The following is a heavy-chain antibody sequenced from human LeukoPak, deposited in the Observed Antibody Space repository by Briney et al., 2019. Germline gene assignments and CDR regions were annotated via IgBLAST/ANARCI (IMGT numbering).Heavy chain of an antibody. J-gene: IGHJ5*02. CDR3: VRQERQSNWFDP. V-gene: IGHV4-38-2*02. Sequence: SETLSLTCTVSGYSISSGYYWGWVRQPPGKGLEWIGNIYHSGDSAYYNPSLMSRVTISVDTSKNQFSLKLNSVTATDTATYYCVRQERQSNWFDPWGQGTLVIVSS. CDR2: IYHSGDSA. CDR1: GYSISSGYY.